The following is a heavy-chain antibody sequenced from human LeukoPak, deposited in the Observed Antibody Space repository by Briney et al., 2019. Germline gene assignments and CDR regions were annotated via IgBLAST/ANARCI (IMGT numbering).Heavy chain of an antibody. CDR1: GFIFNNYA. CDR2: ISGTGSST. Sequence: GGSLRLSCAGSGFIFNNYAMNWVRQAPGKGLEWVSTISGTGSSTYYADSAKGRFTISRDNSKDTLFLQLNSLTAADTAMYFCAKASVAIPQYCNSWGQGTLVTVSS. D-gene: IGHD2-2*02. J-gene: IGHJ5*02. CDR3: AKASVAIPQYCNS. V-gene: IGHV3-23*01.